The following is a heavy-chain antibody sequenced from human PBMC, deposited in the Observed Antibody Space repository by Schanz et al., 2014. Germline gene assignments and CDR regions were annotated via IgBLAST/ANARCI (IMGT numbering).Heavy chain of an antibody. D-gene: IGHD6-19*01. CDR1: GYTFTSDS. CDR2: ITAYNVDT. CDR3: ARLGTGMAVAGSVIDSYYYYMDV. Sequence: QVQLVQSGAEVKKPGASVKVSCKASGYTFTSDSMHWVRQAPGQGLEWMGWITAYNVDTNYALKLQGRVTMTTDTSTGTAYMELRSLRSDDTALYYCARLGTGMAVAGSVIDSYYYYMDVWGEGTTVTVSS. V-gene: IGHV1-18*04. J-gene: IGHJ6*03.